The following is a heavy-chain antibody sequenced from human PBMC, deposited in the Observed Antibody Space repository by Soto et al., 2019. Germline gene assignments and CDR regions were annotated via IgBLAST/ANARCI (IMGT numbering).Heavy chain of an antibody. J-gene: IGHJ6*02. CDR3: ARVSGSYYYGMDV. CDR2: IYYSGST. CDR1: GGSISSGDYY. Sequence: PSETLSLTCTVSGGSISSGDYYSSWIRQPPGKGLEWIGYIYYSGSTYYNPSLKSRVTISVDKSKNQFSLKLSSVTAADTAVYYCARVSGSYYYGMDVGGQGTTVTV. D-gene: IGHD1-26*01. V-gene: IGHV4-30-4*01.